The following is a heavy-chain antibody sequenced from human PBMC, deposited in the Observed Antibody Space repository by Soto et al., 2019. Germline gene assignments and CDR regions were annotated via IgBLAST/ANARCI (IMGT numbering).Heavy chain of an antibody. D-gene: IGHD5-18*01. CDR2: VSYSGGS. CDR1: RCSISRCYYY. CDR3: ARGIYRYGLTPIDY. J-gene: IGHJ4*02. Sequence: SETLSLTWSLSRCSISRCYYYWIWIRQPPGNGXEWIGYVSYSGGSYYNPSLKSRVTISVATSKNQFSLKLSSVTAAEKAVYYCARGIYRYGLTPIDYWGQGALVTVSS. V-gene: IGHV4-30-4*01.